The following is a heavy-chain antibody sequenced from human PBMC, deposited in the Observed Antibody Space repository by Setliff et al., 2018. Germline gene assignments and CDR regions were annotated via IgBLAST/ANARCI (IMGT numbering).Heavy chain of an antibody. CDR3: ARGPHLEPAALPPVSDYFDY. D-gene: IGHD2-2*01. J-gene: IGHJ4*02. CDR2: ISAYNGNT. CDR1: GYTFTGYY. V-gene: IGHV1-18*04. Sequence: GASVKVSCKASGYTFTGYYMHWVRQAPGQGLEWMGWISAYNGNTNYAQKLQGRVTMTTDTSTGTAYMELRSLRSDDTAVYYCARGPHLEPAALPPVSDYFDYWGQGTLVTVSS.